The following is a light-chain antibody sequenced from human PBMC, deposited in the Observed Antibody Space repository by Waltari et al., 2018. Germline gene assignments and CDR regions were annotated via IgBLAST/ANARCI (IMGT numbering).Light chain of an antibody. CDR3: QQHGTLPAT. J-gene: IGKJ1*01. Sequence: EIVSTQSAGTASLSPGERVTLSCRASQSVGSLSLAWYQQKPGQAPRLVIYRASRRATGIPDRFSGSGSGTDFSLTISRLEPEDFAVYYCQQHGTLPATFGQGTKVEIK. CDR1: QSVGSLS. CDR2: RAS. V-gene: IGKV3-20*01.